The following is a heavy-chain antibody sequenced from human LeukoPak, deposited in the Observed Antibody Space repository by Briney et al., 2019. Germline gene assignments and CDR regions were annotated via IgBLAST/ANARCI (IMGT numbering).Heavy chain of an antibody. V-gene: IGHV3-74*01. D-gene: IGHD2-21*02. CDR3: AKTSTAIIMTDAFDI. CDR1: GFTFSRYW. CDR2: MNSDGSRI. J-gene: IGHJ3*02. Sequence: PGGSLRLSCAASGFTFSRYWMHWVRQAPGMGLVWVSRMNSDGSRISYADSVKGRFTISRDNTKNTLYLQMNSLRAEDTAVYYCAKTSTAIIMTDAFDIWGQGTMVTVSS.